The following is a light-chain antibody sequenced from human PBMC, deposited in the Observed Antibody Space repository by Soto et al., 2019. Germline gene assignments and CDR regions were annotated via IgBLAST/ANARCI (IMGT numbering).Light chain of an antibody. CDR2: LGS. J-gene: IGKJ4*01. V-gene: IGKV2-28*01. Sequence: DIVMTQSPLSLPVTPGEPASISCRSSQSLLHSNGYNYLDWYLRKPGQSPQLLIYLGSNRASGVPDRFSGSGSGTYFTLKISRVEAEDVGVYYCMQALQTPLTFGGGTKVEIK. CDR1: QSLLHSNGYNY. CDR3: MQALQTPLT.